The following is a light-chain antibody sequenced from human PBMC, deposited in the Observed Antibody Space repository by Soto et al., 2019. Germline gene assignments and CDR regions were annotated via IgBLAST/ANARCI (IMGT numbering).Light chain of an antibody. CDR2: GAS. V-gene: IGKV3-11*01. CDR1: QSVSSY. CDR3: QHRGKWPRT. J-gene: IGKJ2*01. Sequence: EIVLTQSPATLSLSPGERATLSCRASQSVSSYLAWYQQKPGQAPRLLIYGASNRDTGIPARFSGSGSGTDFSLTISRLESEDFAVYYCQHRGKWPRTFGQGTKLEIK.